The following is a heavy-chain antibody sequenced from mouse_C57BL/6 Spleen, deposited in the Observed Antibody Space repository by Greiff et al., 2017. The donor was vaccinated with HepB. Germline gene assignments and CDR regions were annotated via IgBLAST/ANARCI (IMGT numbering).Heavy chain of an antibody. D-gene: IGHD3-2*01. CDR3: TPLDSPNYFDY. J-gene: IGHJ2*01. V-gene: IGHV14-4*01. CDR1: GFNIKDDY. Sequence: EVQLQQSGAELVRPGASVKLSCTASGFNIKDDYMHWVKQRPEQGLEWIGWIDPENGDTEYASKFQGKATITADTSSNPAYLQLSSLTSEDTAVYYCTPLDSPNYFDYWGQGTTLTVSS. CDR2: IDPENGDT.